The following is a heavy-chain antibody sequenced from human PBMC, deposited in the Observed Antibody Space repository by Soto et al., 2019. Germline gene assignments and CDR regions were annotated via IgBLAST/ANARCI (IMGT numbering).Heavy chain of an antibody. J-gene: IGHJ4*02. D-gene: IGHD3-10*01. CDR3: AIRYGGGVDD. CDR1: GGSISSYY. V-gene: IGHV4-59*08. Sequence: QVQLLESGPGLVKPSETLSLTCTVSGGSISSYYWSWIRQPPGKGLEWIGYIFYSGSTTYNPSLKSRVTISVDTYKNQFSLKLSSVTAADTGVYYCAIRYGGGVDDWGQGTLVTVSS. CDR2: IFYSGST.